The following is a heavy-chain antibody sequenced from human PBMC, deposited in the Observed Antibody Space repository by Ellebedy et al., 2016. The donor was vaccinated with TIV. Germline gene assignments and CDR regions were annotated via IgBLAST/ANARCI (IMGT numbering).Heavy chain of an antibody. Sequence: GESLKISCAASGFTFSASGMNWARQAPGKGLEWVSGISRGGITYYADSVRGLFTLSRDNSKNTLYLQMNSLRAEDTATYYCVKCSGTMDVWGQGTTVTVSS. D-gene: IGHD1-1*01. CDR3: VKCSGTMDV. CDR1: GFTFSASG. CDR2: ISRGGIT. J-gene: IGHJ6*02. V-gene: IGHV3-23*01.